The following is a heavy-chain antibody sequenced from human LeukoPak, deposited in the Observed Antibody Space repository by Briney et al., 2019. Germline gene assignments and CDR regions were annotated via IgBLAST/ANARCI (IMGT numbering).Heavy chain of an antibody. J-gene: IGHJ4*02. CDR2: INHSGST. D-gene: IGHD4-17*01. V-gene: IGHV4-34*01. CDR1: GGSFSGYY. Sequence: SETLSLTCAVYGGSFSGYYWSWIRQPPGKGLEWIGEINHSGSTNYNPSLKSRVTISVDTSKNQFSLKLSSVTAADTAVYYCARPLTKDFGEYGYWGQGTLITVSS. CDR3: ARPLTKDFGEYGY.